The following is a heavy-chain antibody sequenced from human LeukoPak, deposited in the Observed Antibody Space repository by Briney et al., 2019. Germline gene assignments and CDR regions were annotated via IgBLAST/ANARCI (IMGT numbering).Heavy chain of an antibody. CDR1: GFTFSSYA. CDR2: ISGSGGST. V-gene: IGHV3-23*01. Sequence: GGSLRLSCAASGFTFSSYAMSWVRQAPGKGLEWVSAISGSGGSTYYADSVKGRFTISRDNSKNTLYLQMNSLRAEDTAVYYCAKDRNVGSYSGSDWFDPWGQGTLVTVSS. J-gene: IGHJ5*02. CDR3: AKDRNVGSYSGSDWFDP. D-gene: IGHD1-26*01.